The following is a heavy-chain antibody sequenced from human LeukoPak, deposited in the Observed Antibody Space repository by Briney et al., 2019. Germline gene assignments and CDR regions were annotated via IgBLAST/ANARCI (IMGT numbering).Heavy chain of an antibody. D-gene: IGHD3-10*01. CDR3: GPTLGYNYYMDV. CDR1: GFTFSNLP. J-gene: IGHJ6*03. Sequence: GGSLRLSCAASGFTFSNLPMSWVRQAPGKGLEWVSAISGPGGSTYYADSVKDRFTISRDNSKNTLYLQMNSLRAEDTAVYYRGPTLGYNYYMDVWGKGTTVTVSS. V-gene: IGHV3-23*01. CDR2: ISGPGGST.